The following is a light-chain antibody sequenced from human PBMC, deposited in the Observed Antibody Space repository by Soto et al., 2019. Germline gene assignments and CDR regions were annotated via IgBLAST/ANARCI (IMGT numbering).Light chain of an antibody. CDR3: SSYTSSSTLGV. J-gene: IGLJ2*01. V-gene: IGLV2-14*01. Sequence: QSALTQPRSVSGSPGQSVTISCTGTSSDVGGYNYVSWYQQHPGKAPKLMIYEVSNRPSGVSNRFSGSKSGNTASLTISGLQAEDEADYYCSSYTSSSTLGVFGGGTQLTVL. CDR2: EVS. CDR1: SSDVGGYNY.